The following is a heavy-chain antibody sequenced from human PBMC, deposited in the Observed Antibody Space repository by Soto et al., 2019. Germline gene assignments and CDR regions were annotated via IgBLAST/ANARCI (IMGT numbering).Heavy chain of an antibody. CDR2: ISSSSSYI. D-gene: IGHD2-15*01. CDR1: RFTFISYS. CDR3: RRLPLDMVGRFVENSMDV. J-gene: IGHJ6*02. Sequence: WGSLRLSCAASRFTFISYSMNFFRQAPFKWLEWVSSISSSSSYIYYADSVKGRFTISRDNAKNSLYLQMNSLRAEDTAVYYCRRLPLDMVGRFVENSMDVWGQGTTVTFSS. V-gene: IGHV3-21*01.